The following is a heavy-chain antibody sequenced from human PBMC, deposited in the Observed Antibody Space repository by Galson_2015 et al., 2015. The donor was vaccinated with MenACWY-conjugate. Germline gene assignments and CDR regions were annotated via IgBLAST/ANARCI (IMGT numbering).Heavy chain of an antibody. V-gene: IGHV5-51*01. D-gene: IGHD1-26*01. Sequence: QSRAEVTKPGESLSISRTASGSDFVPYWVCWVRQEPGVALEWAGITTPSDSRIRYRPAFECPVTISAVSAITTGYLQWNNLQTSDTAMYYCARLPPGGRGLDVWGQGTTVTVSS. J-gene: IGHJ6*02. CDR1: GSDFVPYW. CDR3: ARLPPGGRGLDV. CDR2: TTPSDSRI.